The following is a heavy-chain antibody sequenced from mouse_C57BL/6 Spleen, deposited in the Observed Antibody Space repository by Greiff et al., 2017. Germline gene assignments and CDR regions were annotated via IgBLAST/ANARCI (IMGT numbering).Heavy chain of an antibody. CDR2: INPSTGGT. CDR1: GYSFTGYY. J-gene: IGHJ3*01. Sequence: EVQLQQSGPELVKPGASVKISCKASGYSFTGYYMNWVKQSPEKSLEWIGEINPSTGGTTYNQKFKAKATLTVDKSSSTAYMQLKSLTSEDSAVYCCASPLDSSGPPGFAYWGRGTLVTVSA. CDR3: ASPLDSSGPPGFAY. V-gene: IGHV1-42*01. D-gene: IGHD3-2*02.